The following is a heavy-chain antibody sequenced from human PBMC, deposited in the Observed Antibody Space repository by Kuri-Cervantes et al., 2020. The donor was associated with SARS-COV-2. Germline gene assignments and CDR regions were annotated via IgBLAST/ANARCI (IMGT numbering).Heavy chain of an antibody. Sequence: SETLSLTCAVYGGSFSGYYWSWIRQPPGKGLEWSGEINHSGSTNYNPSLKSRVTISVDTSKNQFSLKRSSVTAADTAVYYCARDLEGVTSRWKYYYAMDVWGQGTTVTVSS. V-gene: IGHV4-34*01. D-gene: IGHD6-13*01. CDR2: INHSGST. CDR3: ARDLEGVTSRWKYYYAMDV. J-gene: IGHJ6*02. CDR1: GGSFSGYY.